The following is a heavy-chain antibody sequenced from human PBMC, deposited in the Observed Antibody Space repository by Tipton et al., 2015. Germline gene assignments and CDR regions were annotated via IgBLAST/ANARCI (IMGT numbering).Heavy chain of an antibody. CDR2: TRYDSQWFN. J-gene: IGHJ6*02. V-gene: IGHV6-1*01. CDR1: GDSVSSTSTA. Sequence: VQLVQSGAEVKPSQTLSLICVISGDSVSSTSTAWNWIRQSPSRGLEWLGRTRYDSQWFNDYVVSVGRRLTITADTSMNQFSLNLTSVTPEDTAVYYCARETLSLYDTNDSWMYYSGLDVWGQGTTVTVAS. CDR3: ARETLSLYDTNDSWMYYSGLDV. D-gene: IGHD1-1*01.